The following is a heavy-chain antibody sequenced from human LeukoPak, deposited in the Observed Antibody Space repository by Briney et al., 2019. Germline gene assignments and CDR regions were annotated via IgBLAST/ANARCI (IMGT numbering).Heavy chain of an antibody. CDR1: GGSFSGYY. J-gene: IGHJ4*02. Sequence: SETLSLTCAVYGGSFSGYYWSWIRQPPGKGLEWIGEINHSGSTNYNPSLKSRVTISVDTSKNQFSLKLSSVTAADTAVYYRARGRGSSGWYDYWGQGTLVTVSS. CDR2: INHSGST. CDR3: ARGRGSSGWYDY. V-gene: IGHV4-34*01. D-gene: IGHD6-19*01.